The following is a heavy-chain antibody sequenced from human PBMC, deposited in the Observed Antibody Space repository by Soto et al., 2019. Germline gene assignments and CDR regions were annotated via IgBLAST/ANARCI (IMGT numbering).Heavy chain of an antibody. V-gene: IGHV3-21*02. Sequence: DVQLVESGGGLVKPGGSLRLSCAASGFNFSTYGMNWVRQAPGKGLEWVSSISSKGSYIYYTPSVKGRFTISRDNAKNSVYLQMTSMRAEDTAVYYCGRDRSHYAGVGKIDPWGQGPLVAVSS. CDR3: GRDRSHYAGVGKIDP. D-gene: IGHD3-10*01. J-gene: IGHJ5*02. CDR2: ISSKGSYI. CDR1: GFNFSTYG.